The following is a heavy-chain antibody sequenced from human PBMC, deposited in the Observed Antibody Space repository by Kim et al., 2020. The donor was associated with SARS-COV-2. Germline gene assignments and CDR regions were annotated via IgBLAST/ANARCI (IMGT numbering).Heavy chain of an antibody. J-gene: IGHJ3*02. D-gene: IGHD2-8*01. CDR3: ARGAVYGNDAFGI. CDR1: GFTLTNYG. V-gene: IGHV3-30*03. Sequence: GGSLRLSCAASGFTLTNYGMHWVRQAPGTGLEWVAVMSYDGSVKYYGETVKGRFTISRDTSKNTLFLQMDSLRAEDTAVYYCARGAVYGNDAFGIWGQGSLVTVSS. CDR2: MSYDGSVK.